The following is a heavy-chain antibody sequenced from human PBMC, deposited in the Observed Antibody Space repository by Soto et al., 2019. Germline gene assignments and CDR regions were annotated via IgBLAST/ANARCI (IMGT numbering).Heavy chain of an antibody. V-gene: IGHV4-59*01. CDR2: IYYSGST. CDR1: GGSISSYY. CDR3: ARVDPGRAYYYYGMDV. Sequence: SETLSLTCTVSGGSISSYYWSWIRQPPGKGLEWIGYIYYSGSTNYNPSLKSRVTISVDTSKNQFSLKLSSVTAADTAVYYCARVDPGRAYYYYGMDVWGQGTTVTVSS. D-gene: IGHD2-15*01. J-gene: IGHJ6*02.